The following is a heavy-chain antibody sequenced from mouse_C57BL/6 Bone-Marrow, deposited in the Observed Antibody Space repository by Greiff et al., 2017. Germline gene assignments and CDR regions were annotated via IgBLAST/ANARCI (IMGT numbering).Heavy chain of an antibody. J-gene: IGHJ2*01. V-gene: IGHV1-55*01. CDR1: GYTFTSYW. Sequence: VKLQQSGAELVKPGASVKMSCKASGYTFTSYWITWVKQRPGQGLEWIGDIYPGSGSTNYNEKFKSKATLTVDTSSSTAYMQLSSLTSEDSAVYYCARRDYYGSLDYWGQGTTLTVSS. CDR3: ARRDYYGSLDY. D-gene: IGHD1-1*01. CDR2: IYPGSGST.